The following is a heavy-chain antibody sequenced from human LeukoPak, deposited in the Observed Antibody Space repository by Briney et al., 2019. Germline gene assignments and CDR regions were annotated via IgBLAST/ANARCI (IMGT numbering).Heavy chain of an antibody. Sequence: ASVKVSCKASGYTFTTYDINWVRQATGQGLEWMGWMGPNSGNTGYVQKFQGRVTMTRNTSIRTAYMELSSLRSEDTAVYYCARTYYYDSADFRILYGMDVWGQGTTVTVSS. CDR1: GYTFTTYD. J-gene: IGHJ6*02. CDR3: ARTYYYDSADFRILYGMDV. CDR2: MGPNSGNT. D-gene: IGHD3-22*01. V-gene: IGHV1-8*01.